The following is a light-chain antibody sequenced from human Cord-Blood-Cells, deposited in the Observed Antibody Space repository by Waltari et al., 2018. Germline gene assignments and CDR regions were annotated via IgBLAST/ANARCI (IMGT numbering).Light chain of an antibody. J-gene: IGLJ2*01. Sequence: YQLTQPPSVPVSPGQTASITCFGDKEGDNYACWYQQKPGQSPVLVIYQDSKRPSGSPERFSGSNSGNTATLTNSGTQAMDEADYYCQAWDSSTVVFGGGTKLTVL. CDR1: KEGDNY. CDR3: QAWDSSTVV. V-gene: IGLV3-1*01. CDR2: QDS.